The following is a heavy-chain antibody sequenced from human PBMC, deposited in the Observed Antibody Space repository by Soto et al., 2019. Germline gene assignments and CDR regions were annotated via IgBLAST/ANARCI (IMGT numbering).Heavy chain of an antibody. V-gene: IGHV1-69*13. CDR3: ARERGSSWSLYYYYYGMDV. J-gene: IGHJ6*02. D-gene: IGHD6-13*01. CDR2: IIPIFGTA. CDR1: GGTFSSYA. Sequence: SVKVSCKASGGTFSSYAISWVRQAPGQGLEWMGGIIPIFGTANYAQKFQGRVTITADESTSTAYMELSSLRSEDTAVYYCARERGSSWSLYYYYYGMDVWGQGTTVTVSS.